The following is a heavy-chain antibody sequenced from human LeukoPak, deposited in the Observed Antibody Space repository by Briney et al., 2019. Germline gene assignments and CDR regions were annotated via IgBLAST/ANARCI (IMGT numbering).Heavy chain of an antibody. V-gene: IGHV3-66*02. CDR1: RFTVSNNY. J-gene: IGHJ4*02. Sequence: GGSLRLSCAASRFTVSNNYMSWVRQAPRKGLEWVSVIYGGGSAYYPDSVKGRFTISRDNSKNTLYLQMNSLRAGDTAVYYCATTASGGHYNYFDHWGQGTLVTVSS. CDR3: ATTASGGHYNYFDH. CDR2: IYGGGSA. D-gene: IGHD3-10*01.